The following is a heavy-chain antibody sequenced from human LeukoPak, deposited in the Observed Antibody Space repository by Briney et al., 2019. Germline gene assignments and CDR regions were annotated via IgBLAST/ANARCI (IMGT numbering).Heavy chain of an antibody. CDR1: GGSISSYY. Sequence: SETLSLTCTVSGGSISSYYWSWIRQPPGKGLERIGYIYYSGSTNYNPSLKSRVTISVDTSKNQFSLKLSSVTAADTAVYYCAREMATIGVYFDYWGQGTLVTVSS. D-gene: IGHD5-24*01. J-gene: IGHJ4*02. CDR2: IYYSGST. V-gene: IGHV4-59*01. CDR3: AREMATIGVYFDY.